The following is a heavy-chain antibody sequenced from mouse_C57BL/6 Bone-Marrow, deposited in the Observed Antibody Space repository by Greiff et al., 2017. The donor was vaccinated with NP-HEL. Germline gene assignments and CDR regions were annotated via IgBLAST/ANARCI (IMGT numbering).Heavy chain of an antibody. V-gene: IGHV3-6*01. CDR2: ISYDGSN. CDR3: ARDRWDYDALSFDY. J-gene: IGHJ2*01. CDR1: GYSITSGYY. D-gene: IGHD2-4*01. Sequence: EVQVVESGPGLVKPSQSLSLTCSVTGYSITSGYYWNWIRQFPGNKLEWMGYISYDGSNNYNPSLKNRISITRDTSKNQFFLKLNSVTTEDTATYYCARDRWDYDALSFDYWGQGTTLTVSS.